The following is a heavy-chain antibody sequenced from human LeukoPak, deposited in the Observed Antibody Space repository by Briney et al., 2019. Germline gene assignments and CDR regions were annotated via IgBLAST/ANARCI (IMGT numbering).Heavy chain of an antibody. CDR2: INPNSGGT. V-gene: IGHV1-2*02. J-gene: IGHJ4*02. Sequence: GASVKVSCKASGYTFTGYYMHWVRQAPGQGLEWMGWINPNSGGTDYAQKFQGRVTMTRDTSISTAYMELSRLRSDDTAVYYCARDGCSGWCSGYDYWGQGTLVTVSS. CDR3: ARDGCSGWCSGYDY. D-gene: IGHD6-19*01. CDR1: GYTFTGYY.